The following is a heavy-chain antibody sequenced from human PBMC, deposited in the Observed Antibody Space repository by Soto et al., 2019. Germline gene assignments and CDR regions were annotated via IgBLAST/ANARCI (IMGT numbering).Heavy chain of an antibody. J-gene: IGHJ6*02. V-gene: IGHV3-7*03. Sequence: PWGSLRLSCAASGVSFSSYWMSWVRQAPGKGLEWVANIKQDGSEKYYVDSVKGRFTISRDNAKNSLYLQMNSLRAEDTAVYYCAREGSSSWNYYYYGMDVCAQGTTVTLPS. CDR1: GVSFSSYW. CDR2: IKQDGSEK. D-gene: IGHD6-13*01. CDR3: AREGSSSWNYYYYGMDV.